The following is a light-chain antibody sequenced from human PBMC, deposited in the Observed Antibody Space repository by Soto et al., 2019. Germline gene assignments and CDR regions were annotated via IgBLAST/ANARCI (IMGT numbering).Light chain of an antibody. CDR3: SSYTSGSTRV. J-gene: IGLJ2*01. CDR1: SSDVGGYNY. V-gene: IGLV2-14*01. CDR2: EVS. Sequence: QSVLTQPASVSGSPGQSITISCTGTSSDVGGYNYVSWYQQHPGKAPKLMIYEVSNRPSGVSNRFSGSKSGNTASLTISGLKAEDEAVYYCSSYTSGSTRVFGGGPTLPVL.